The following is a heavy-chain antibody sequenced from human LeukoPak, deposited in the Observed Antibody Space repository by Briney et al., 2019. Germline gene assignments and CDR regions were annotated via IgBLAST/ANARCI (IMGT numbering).Heavy chain of an antibody. Sequence: SETLSLTCTVSGGSISSYWSWIRQLPGKGLEWIGYIYYSGSTNYNPSLKSRVTISVDTSKNQFSLKLSSVTAADTAVYYCARGGYYDSSGYYPGYYFDYWGQGTLVTVSS. CDR2: IYYSGST. J-gene: IGHJ4*02. V-gene: IGHV4-59*01. D-gene: IGHD3-22*01. CDR3: ARGGYYDSSGYYPGYYFDY. CDR1: GGSISSY.